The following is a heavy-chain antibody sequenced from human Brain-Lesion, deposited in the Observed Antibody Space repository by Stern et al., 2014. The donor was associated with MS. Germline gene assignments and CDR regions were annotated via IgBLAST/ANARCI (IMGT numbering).Heavy chain of an antibody. J-gene: IGHJ4*02. CDR3: TILSGPYDH. CDR1: GFTFSNSW. V-gene: IGHV3-74*02. CDR2: INRDGSTT. D-gene: IGHD3-10*01. Sequence: EVQLVESGGGLVQPGGPLRLSCAASGFTFSNSWMHWVRQAPGKGLAWVSRINRDGSTTTYADSVKGRFTISRDNAKNTLYLQMSSLRAEDTAVYYCTILSGPYDHWGQGTLVTVSS.